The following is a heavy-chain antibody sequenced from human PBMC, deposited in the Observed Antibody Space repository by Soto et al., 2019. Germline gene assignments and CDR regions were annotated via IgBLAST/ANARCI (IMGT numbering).Heavy chain of an antibody. CDR1: GYTFTDFF. CDR2: INPNSGAT. Sequence: QVQLVQSGAEVKKPGASVKVSCKASGYTFTDFFKHWVRQAPGQGLEWMGWINPNSGATNYAQKFQGRVTMTRDTSISTAYMELSRLTSDDTAVYYCAAIVGAGGHYYYYGMDVWGQGTTVTVSS. V-gene: IGHV1-2*02. CDR3: AAIVGAGGHYYYYGMDV. D-gene: IGHD1-26*01. J-gene: IGHJ6*02.